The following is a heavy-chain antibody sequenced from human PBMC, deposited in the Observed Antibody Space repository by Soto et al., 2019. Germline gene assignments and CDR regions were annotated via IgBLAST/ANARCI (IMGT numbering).Heavy chain of an antibody. CDR1: GYSFTSYW. Sequence: GESLKISCKGSGYSFTSYWIGWVRQMPGKGLEWMGIIYPGDSDTRYSPSFQGQVTISADKSISTAYLQWSSLKASDTAMYYCARRYSSGGSCDAAISRLSGGAFDRWGQGTMVTVSS. D-gene: IGHD2-15*01. CDR2: IYPGDSDT. CDR3: ARRYSSGGSCDAAISRLSGGAFDR. V-gene: IGHV5-51*01. J-gene: IGHJ3*02.